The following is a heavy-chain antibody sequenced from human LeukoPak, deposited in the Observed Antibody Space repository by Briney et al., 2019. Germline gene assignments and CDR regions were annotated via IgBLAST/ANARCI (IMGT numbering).Heavy chain of an antibody. CDR1: GVSISSYY. D-gene: IGHD6-19*01. CDR3: ARGPGSSGWGFRY. CDR2: IHTSGST. Sequence: SDTLSLTCTVSGVSISSYYWSWIRQPAGKGLEWIGRIHTSGSTNYNPSLKSRVTMSLDTSKNQFSLKLTSVTAADTAVYYCARGPGSSGWGFRYWGQGALVTVSS. J-gene: IGHJ4*02. V-gene: IGHV4-4*07.